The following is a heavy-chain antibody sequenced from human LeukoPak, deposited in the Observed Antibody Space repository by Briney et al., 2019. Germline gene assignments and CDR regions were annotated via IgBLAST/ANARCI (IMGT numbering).Heavy chain of an antibody. V-gene: IGHV3-23*01. D-gene: IGHD1-7*01. CDR3: AMTGTSTPGFDL. CDR2: VSSSSTTT. Sequence: GGFLRLSCVASGFTFSKYMMSWVRQAPGKGPEWVSSVSSSSTTTYYADSVKGRFSVSRDNSRNTLYLQMNTLRADDAALYYCAMTGTSTPGFDLWGQGTLVTVSS. J-gene: IGHJ4*02. CDR1: GFTFSKYM.